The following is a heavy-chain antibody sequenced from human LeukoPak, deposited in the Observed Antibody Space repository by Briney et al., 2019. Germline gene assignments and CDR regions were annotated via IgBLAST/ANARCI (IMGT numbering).Heavy chain of an antibody. J-gene: IGHJ4*02. CDR3: TTGPERCSSTSCYAVGVDY. V-gene: IGHV3-15*01. CDR1: GFTFINAW. D-gene: IGHD2-2*01. CDR2: IKSKTDGGTT. Sequence: GGSLRLSRAASGFTFINAWVSWARQAPGKGREWVGRIKSKTDGGTTDYAAPVKGRFTISRDDSKNTLYLQMNSLKTEDTAVYYCTTGPERCSSTSCYAVGVDYWGQGTLVTVSS.